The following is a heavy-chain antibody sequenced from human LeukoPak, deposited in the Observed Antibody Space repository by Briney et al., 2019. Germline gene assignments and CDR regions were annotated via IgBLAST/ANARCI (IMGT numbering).Heavy chain of an antibody. CDR2: INAGNGNT. CDR1: GYTFTSYA. J-gene: IGHJ3*02. Sequence: GASVKVSCKASGYTFTSYAMHWVRQAPGQRPEWMGWINAGNGNTKYSQKFQGRVTITRDTSASTAYMELSSLRSEDTAVYYCARTYYYGSGSYLHAFDIWGQGTMVTVSS. D-gene: IGHD3-10*01. V-gene: IGHV1-3*01. CDR3: ARTYYYGSGSYLHAFDI.